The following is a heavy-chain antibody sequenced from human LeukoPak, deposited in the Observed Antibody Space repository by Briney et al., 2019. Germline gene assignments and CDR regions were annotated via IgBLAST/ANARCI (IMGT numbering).Heavy chain of an antibody. CDR1: GFTFSSYG. CDR3: ARGSGYYMRDSHYWYFDL. Sequence: AGGSLRLSCAASGFTFSSYGMHWVRQAPGKGLEWVAVIWYDGSNKYYADSVKGRFTISRDNSENTLYLQMNSLRAEDTAVYYCARGSGYYMRDSHYWYFDLWGRGILVTVSS. CDR2: IWYDGSNK. J-gene: IGHJ2*01. V-gene: IGHV3-33*01. D-gene: IGHD3-3*01.